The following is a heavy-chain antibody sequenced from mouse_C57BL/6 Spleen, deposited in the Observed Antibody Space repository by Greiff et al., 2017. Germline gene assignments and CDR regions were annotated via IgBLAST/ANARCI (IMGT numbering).Heavy chain of an antibody. CDR3: ARHTAQAPCAY. CDR1: GFTFSSYG. V-gene: IGHV5-6*01. D-gene: IGHD3-2*02. CDR2: ISSGGSYT. J-gene: IGHJ3*01. Sequence: EVMLVESGGDLVKPGGSLKLSCAASGFTFSSYGMSWVRQTPDKRLEWVATISSGGSYTYYPDSVKGRYTISRDNAKNTLYLQMCSLKTEDTAMYYCARHTAQAPCAYWGQGTLVTVSA.